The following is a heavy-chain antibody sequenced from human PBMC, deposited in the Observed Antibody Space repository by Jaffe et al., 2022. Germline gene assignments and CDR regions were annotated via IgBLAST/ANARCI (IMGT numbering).Heavy chain of an antibody. Sequence: QVQLQESGPGLVKPSQTLSLTCTVSGGSISSGSYYWSWIRQPAGKGLEWIGRIYTSGSTNYNPSLKSRVTISVDTSKNQFSLKLSSVTAADTAVYYCARDREIAAAGLYFDYWGQGTLVTVSS. CDR1: GGSISSGSYY. CDR2: IYTSGST. D-gene: IGHD6-13*01. V-gene: IGHV4-61*02. J-gene: IGHJ4*02. CDR3: ARDREIAAAGLYFDY.